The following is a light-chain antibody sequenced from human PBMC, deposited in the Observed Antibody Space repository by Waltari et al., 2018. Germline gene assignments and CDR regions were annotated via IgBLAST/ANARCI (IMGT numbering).Light chain of an antibody. CDR1: SSDVGGYNY. J-gene: IGLJ2*01. V-gene: IGLV2-14*03. Sequence: QSALTQPASVSGSPGQSITISCTGTSSDVGGYNYVSWYQQHPGKAPKLMIYDVSKRPSGVSMRFSGHKSGNTASLTISGLQAEDEADYYCSSYISSSTLELFGGGTSLTVL. CDR2: DVS. CDR3: SSYISSSTLEL.